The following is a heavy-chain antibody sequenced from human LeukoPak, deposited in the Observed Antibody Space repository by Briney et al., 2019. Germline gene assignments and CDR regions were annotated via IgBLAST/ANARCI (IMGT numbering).Heavy chain of an antibody. CDR1: SYSISSGYY. CDR2: ISHSGST. J-gene: IGHJ4*02. V-gene: IGHV4-38-2*01. D-gene: IGHD5-18*01. Sequence: SETLSLTCAVSSYSISSGYYWGWVRQPPGQGLEWIRSISHSGSTYYNPSFKSRATIPIDTSKNQFSLKLNSVTAADTAMYYCVRAVDSYYFDSWGQGTQVAVSS. CDR3: VRAVDSYYFDS.